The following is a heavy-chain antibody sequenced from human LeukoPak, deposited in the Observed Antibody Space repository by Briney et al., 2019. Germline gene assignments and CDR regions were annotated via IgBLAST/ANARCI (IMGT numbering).Heavy chain of an antibody. CDR3: ARDLMVRGVIPVYNWFDP. CDR2: IYYSGST. J-gene: IGHJ5*02. CDR1: GGSISSSSYY. V-gene: IGHV4-39*07. D-gene: IGHD3-10*01. Sequence: SETLSLTCTVSGGSISSSSYYWGWIRQPPGKGLEWIGSIYYSGSTYYNPSLKSRVTISVDTSKNQFSLKLSSVTAADTAVYYCARDLMVRGVIPVYNWFDPWGQGTLVTVSS.